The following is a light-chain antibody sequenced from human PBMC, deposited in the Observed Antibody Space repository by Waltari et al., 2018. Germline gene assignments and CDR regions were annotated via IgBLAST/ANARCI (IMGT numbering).Light chain of an antibody. Sequence: QSVLIQPPSASETPGQRVTISCSGSNSNTGRNYVCWYQHLPGTAPELLIYRNTQLPSGVPDRFAGSKSDTSASLAISGLRSEDEADYYCAAWDDSLRAWVFGGGTKLTVL. CDR2: RNT. CDR3: AAWDDSLRAWV. CDR1: NSNTGRNY. J-gene: IGLJ3*02. V-gene: IGLV1-47*01.